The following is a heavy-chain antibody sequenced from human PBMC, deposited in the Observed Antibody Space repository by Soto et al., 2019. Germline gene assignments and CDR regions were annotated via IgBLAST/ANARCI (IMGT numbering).Heavy chain of an antibody. D-gene: IGHD2-15*01. J-gene: IGHJ5*02. CDR1: GYTFTSYG. V-gene: IGHV1-3*01. CDR2: INAGNGNT. Sequence: ASVKVSCKASGYTFTSYGISWVRQAPGQGLEWMGWINAGNGNTKYSQKFQGRVTITRDTSASTAYMELSSLRSEDTAVYYCARVHCSGGSCYSGFDPWGQGTLVTVSS. CDR3: ARVHCSGGSCYSGFDP.